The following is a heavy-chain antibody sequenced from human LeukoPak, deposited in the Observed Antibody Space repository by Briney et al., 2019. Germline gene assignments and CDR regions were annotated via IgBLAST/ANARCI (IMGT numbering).Heavy chain of an antibody. CDR3: ARELSAAAFDI. J-gene: IGHJ3*02. D-gene: IGHD2-15*01. Sequence: SETLSLTCAVSGGSISSGGYSWSWIRQPPGKGLEWIGYIYYSGSTNYNPSLKSRVTISVDTSKNQFSLKLSSVTAADTAVYYCARELSAAAFDIWGQGTMVTVSS. V-gene: IGHV4-61*08. CDR1: GGSISSGGYS. CDR2: IYYSGST.